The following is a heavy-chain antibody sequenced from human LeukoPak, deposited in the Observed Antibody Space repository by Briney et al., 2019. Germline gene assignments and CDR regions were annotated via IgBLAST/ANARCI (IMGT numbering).Heavy chain of an antibody. D-gene: IGHD3-10*01. J-gene: IGHJ4*02. CDR1: GGSFSGYY. Sequence: PLETLSLTCAVYGGSFSGYYWSWIRQPPGKGLEWIGEINHSGSTNYNPSLKSRVTISVDTSKNQFSLKLSSVTAADTAVYYCARGSVAAYGYFDYWGQGTLVTVSS. V-gene: IGHV4-34*01. CDR2: INHSGST. CDR3: ARGSVAAYGYFDY.